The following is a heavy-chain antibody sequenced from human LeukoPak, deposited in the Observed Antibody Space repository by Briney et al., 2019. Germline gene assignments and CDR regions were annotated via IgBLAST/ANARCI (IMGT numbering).Heavy chain of an antibody. CDR1: GFIFSSYS. CDR3: AKMIAAAASGY. J-gene: IGHJ4*02. V-gene: IGHV3-21*04. D-gene: IGHD6-13*01. Sequence: GGSLRLSCAASGFIFSSYSLNWVRQAPGKGLEWVSSISSSSTYIYYADSVKGRFTISRDNSKNTLYLQVNSLRAEDTAVYYCAKMIAAAASGYWGQGTLVTVSS. CDR2: ISSSSTYI.